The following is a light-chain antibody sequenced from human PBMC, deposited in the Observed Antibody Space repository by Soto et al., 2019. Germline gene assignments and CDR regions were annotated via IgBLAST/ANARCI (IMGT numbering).Light chain of an antibody. V-gene: IGKV3-20*01. CDR3: QQYGSSPGT. Sequence: EIVLTQSPGTLSLSPGERATLSCRASQGVSSRFLAWYQQKPGQAPRPLIYGASSRATGIPDRFSGSGSGTEFSLTISRLEPEDFAVYYCQQYGSSPGTFGPGTKVDIK. J-gene: IGKJ3*01. CDR2: GAS. CDR1: QGVSSRF.